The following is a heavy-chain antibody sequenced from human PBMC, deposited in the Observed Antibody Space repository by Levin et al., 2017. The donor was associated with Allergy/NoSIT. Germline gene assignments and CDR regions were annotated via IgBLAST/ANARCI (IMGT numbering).Heavy chain of an antibody. J-gene: IGHJ5*02. CDR1: GFTFSSYS. V-gene: IGHV3-48*02. Sequence: GGSLRLSCAASGFTFSSYSMNWVRQAPGKGLEWVSYISSSSSTIYYADSVKGRFTISRDNAKNSLYLQMNSLRDEDTAVYYCARDRGSSWYRGWFDPWGQGTLVTVSS. CDR3: ARDRGSSWYRGWFDP. CDR2: ISSSSSTI. D-gene: IGHD6-13*01.